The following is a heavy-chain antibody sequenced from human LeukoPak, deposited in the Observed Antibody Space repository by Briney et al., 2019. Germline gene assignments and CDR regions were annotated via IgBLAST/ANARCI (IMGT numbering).Heavy chain of an antibody. CDR2: ISGSGGST. J-gene: IGHJ4*02. V-gene: IGHV3-23*01. Sequence: GGSLRLSCAASGFTFSSYAMSWDRQAPGKGLEWVLAISGSGGSTYYADSVKGRFTISRDNSKNTLYLQMNSLRAEDTAVYYCAKDPPLIIAVAGTEIFWGQGTLVTVSS. CDR3: AKDPPLIIAVAGTEIF. CDR1: GFTFSSYA. D-gene: IGHD6-19*01.